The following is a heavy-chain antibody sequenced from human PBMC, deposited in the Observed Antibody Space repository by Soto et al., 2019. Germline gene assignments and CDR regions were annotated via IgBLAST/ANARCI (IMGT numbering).Heavy chain of an antibody. CDR2: SNTI. Sequence: SNTIHYADSVKGRFTISRDNAKNSLCLQMNSLRDEDTAVYYCARDGEGDGYNFDYWGQGTLVT. J-gene: IGHJ4*02. CDR3: ARDGEGDGYNFDY. V-gene: IGHV3-48*02. D-gene: IGHD5-12*01.